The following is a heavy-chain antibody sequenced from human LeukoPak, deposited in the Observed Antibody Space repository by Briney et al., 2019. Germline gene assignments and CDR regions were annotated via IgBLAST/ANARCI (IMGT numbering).Heavy chain of an antibody. CDR2: ISSSGSTI. D-gene: IGHD1-26*01. CDR1: GFTFSSYE. J-gene: IGHJ4*02. Sequence: GGSLRLSCAASGFTFSSYEMNWVRQAPGEGLEWVSYISSSGSTIYYADSVKGRFTISRDNAKNSLYLQMNSLRAEDTAVYYCAREGGEWELLRTFDYWGQGTLVTVSS. CDR3: AREGGEWELLRTFDY. V-gene: IGHV3-48*03.